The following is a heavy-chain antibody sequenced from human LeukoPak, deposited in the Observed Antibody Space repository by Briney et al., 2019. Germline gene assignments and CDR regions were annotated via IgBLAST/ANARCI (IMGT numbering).Heavy chain of an antibody. Sequence: GGSLRLSCAASGFTFSSYAMSWVRQAPGKGLEWVSAISGSGGSTYYADSVKGRFTISRDNSKNTLYLQMNSLRAEDTAVYYCATALGDYYDSSGSMPGYWGQGTLVTVSS. D-gene: IGHD3-22*01. CDR2: ISGSGGST. J-gene: IGHJ4*02. V-gene: IGHV3-23*01. CDR1: GFTFSSYA. CDR3: ATALGDYYDSSGSMPGY.